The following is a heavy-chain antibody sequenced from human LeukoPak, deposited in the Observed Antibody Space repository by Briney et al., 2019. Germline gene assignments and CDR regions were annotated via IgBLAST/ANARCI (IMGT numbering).Heavy chain of an antibody. D-gene: IGHD6-19*01. J-gene: IGHJ4*02. Sequence: PSETLSLTCTVSGGSISSGSYYWSWIRQHPGKGLEWIGYIYYSGSTYYNPSLKSRVTISVDTSKNQFSLKLSSVTAADTAVYYCARLGRYSSHFDYWGQGTLVTVSS. V-gene: IGHV4-31*03. CDR3: ARLGRYSSHFDY. CDR2: IYYSGST. CDR1: GGSISSGSYY.